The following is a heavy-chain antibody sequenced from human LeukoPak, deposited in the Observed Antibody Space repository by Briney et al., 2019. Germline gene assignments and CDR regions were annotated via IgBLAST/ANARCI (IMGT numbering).Heavy chain of an antibody. CDR1: GGSFSGYY. V-gene: IGHV4-34*01. CDR3: ARGRWGYQYLDY. J-gene: IGHJ4*02. Sequence: PSDTLSLTCAVYGGSFSGYYWRWIRQPRGKGLEWIGEINNSGNTNNNPSLKRRVTISINTSKNQFSLKLSSVTAADTAVYYCARGRWGYQYLDYWGQGTLVTVSS. CDR2: INNSGNT. D-gene: IGHD2-2*01.